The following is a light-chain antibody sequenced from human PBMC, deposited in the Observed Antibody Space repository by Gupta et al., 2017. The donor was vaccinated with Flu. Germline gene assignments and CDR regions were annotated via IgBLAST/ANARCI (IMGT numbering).Light chain of an antibody. CDR2: GNN. J-gene: IGLJ3*02. Sequence: HFLLTPPPSVSGAPGQRVTISCTGGTSNIGAGYDVHWYHQVPGRAPKRHIFGNNNRPSGVADRFSGSKSGTSASLAIARLRAEDEADYYCQSYDNSLSGSKVFGGGTKLTVL. CDR3: QSYDNSLSGSKV. V-gene: IGLV1-40*01. CDR1: TSNIGAGYD.